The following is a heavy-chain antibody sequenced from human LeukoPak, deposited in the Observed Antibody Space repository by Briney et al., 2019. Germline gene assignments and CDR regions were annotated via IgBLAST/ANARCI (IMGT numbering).Heavy chain of an antibody. CDR1: GGSISSSSYY. CDR3: ARDLYGSPYGMDV. J-gene: IGHJ6*02. Sequence: PSETLSLTCTVSGGSISSSSYYWGWIRQPPGKGLEWIGSIYYSGSTYYNPSLKSRLTISVDTSKNQFSLNLSSVTAADTAVYYCARDLYGSPYGMDVWGQGTTVTVSS. V-gene: IGHV4-39*01. D-gene: IGHD3-10*01. CDR2: IYYSGST.